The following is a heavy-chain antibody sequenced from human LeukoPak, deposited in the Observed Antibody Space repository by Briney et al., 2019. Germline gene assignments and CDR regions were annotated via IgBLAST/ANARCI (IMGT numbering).Heavy chain of an antibody. Sequence: GGSLRLSCAASGFTFSTYSMNWVRQAPGKGLEWVANMKQDGSEKYYADSVKGRFTISRDNAKNSLYLQMNSLKAEDTAVYYCARSGIRCAYDIWGQGTPVTVST. V-gene: IGHV3-7*04. CDR2: MKQDGSEK. CDR3: ARSGIRCAYDI. CDR1: GFTFSTYS. J-gene: IGHJ3*02. D-gene: IGHD1-1*01.